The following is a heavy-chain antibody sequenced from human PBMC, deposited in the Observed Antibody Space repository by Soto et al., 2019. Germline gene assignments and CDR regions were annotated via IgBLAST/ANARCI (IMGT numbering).Heavy chain of an antibody. CDR2: ISAYNGNT. Sequence: GASVKVSCKASGYTFTSYGISWVRQAPGQGLEWMGWISAYNGNTNYAQKLQGRVTMTTDTSTSTAYMELRSLRSGDTAVYYCARVGVAAAGSGYYGMDVWGQGTTVTVSS. CDR3: ARVGVAAAGSGYYGMDV. J-gene: IGHJ6*02. V-gene: IGHV1-18*01. D-gene: IGHD6-13*01. CDR1: GYTFTSYG.